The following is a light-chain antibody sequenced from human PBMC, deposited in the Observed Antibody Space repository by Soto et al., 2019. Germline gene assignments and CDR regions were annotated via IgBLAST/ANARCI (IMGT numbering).Light chain of an antibody. CDR2: EDY. J-gene: IGLJ3*02. Sequence: NFMLTQPHSVSESPGKTATISCTRSSGSIASNYVQWYRQRPGSPPTTVICEDYQRPSGVPDRFSGSIDSSSNSASLTISGLKTEDEADYYCQSYDSTNWVFGGGTKLTVL. CDR3: QSYDSTNWV. V-gene: IGLV6-57*01. CDR1: SGSIASNY.